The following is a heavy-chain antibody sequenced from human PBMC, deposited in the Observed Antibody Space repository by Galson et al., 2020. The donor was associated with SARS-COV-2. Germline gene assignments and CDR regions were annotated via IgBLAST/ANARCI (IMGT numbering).Heavy chain of an antibody. Sequence: SQTLSLTCTVAGGSISSSYYWGWIRQPPGEGLEWIGIISYSGSSYYNPSLKSRATMSVDTSMNQFSLKLTSVTAADTAVYYCARRGGSGYGSGWFGPWGQGTLVTVSS. V-gene: IGHV4-39*01. CDR3: ARRGGSGYGSGWFGP. D-gene: IGHD5-12*01. J-gene: IGHJ5*02. CDR1: GGSISSSYY. CDR2: ISYSGSS.